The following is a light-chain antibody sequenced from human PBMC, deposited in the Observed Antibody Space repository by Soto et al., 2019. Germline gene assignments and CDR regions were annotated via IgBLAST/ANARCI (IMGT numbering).Light chain of an antibody. J-gene: IGKJ1*01. Sequence: DIQMTQSPSSLSASVGDRVTITCRASQSINSYVNWYQQKPGKAPQLLIYAASNLQSGVPSRFSGSGSGTDFTLTISNLQPEDFATYYCQQTYDPPRTFGQGTKVDIK. CDR3: QQTYDPPRT. CDR1: QSINSY. V-gene: IGKV1-39*01. CDR2: AAS.